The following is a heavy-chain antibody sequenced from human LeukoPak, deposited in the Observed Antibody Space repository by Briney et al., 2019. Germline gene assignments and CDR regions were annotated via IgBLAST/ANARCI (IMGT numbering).Heavy chain of an antibody. J-gene: IGHJ4*02. Sequence: GGSLKLSCSASGFTFSSYAMHRVRQAPGKGLEYVSAISSNGGSTYYADSVKGRFTVSRDNSKNTLYLQMSSLRAEDTAVYYCVKEGRGYTYNWGQGTLVTVSS. V-gene: IGHV3-64D*06. CDR2: ISSNGGST. CDR3: VKEGRGYTYN. D-gene: IGHD5-18*01. CDR1: GFTFSSYA.